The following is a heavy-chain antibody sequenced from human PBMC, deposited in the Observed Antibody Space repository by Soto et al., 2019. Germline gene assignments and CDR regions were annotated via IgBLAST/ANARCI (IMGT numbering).Heavy chain of an antibody. D-gene: IGHD6-25*01. CDR3: ARTYSSGFDY. J-gene: IGHJ4*02. Sequence: QVQLQESGPGLVKPSETLSLTCTVSGGSISSYYWSWIRQPPGKGLEWIGYIYYSGSTNYNPSLKSRITISVYTTKNQFSLKLTSVTAADTAVYYCARTYSSGFDYWGQGTLVTVSS. CDR2: IYYSGST. V-gene: IGHV4-59*08. CDR1: GGSISSYY.